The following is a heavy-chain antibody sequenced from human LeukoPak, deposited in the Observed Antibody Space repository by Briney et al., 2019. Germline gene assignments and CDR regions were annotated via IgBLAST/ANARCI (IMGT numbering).Heavy chain of an antibody. Sequence: GGSLRLSCVASGFTFSNFAMSWVRQAPGRGLEWVSSVSGSGGSIHYADSVKGRFTISRDNSKNTLYLQMNSLRAEDTAVFYCAKDPYGSGNWFDPWGQGTLVTVSS. V-gene: IGHV3-23*01. D-gene: IGHD3-10*01. J-gene: IGHJ5*02. CDR2: VSGSGGSI. CDR1: GFTFSNFA. CDR3: AKDPYGSGNWFDP.